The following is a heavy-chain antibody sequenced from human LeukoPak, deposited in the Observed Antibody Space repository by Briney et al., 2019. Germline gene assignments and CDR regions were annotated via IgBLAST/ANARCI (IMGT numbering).Heavy chain of an antibody. V-gene: IGHV3-20*04. CDR3: ARGCDGNFDF. J-gene: IGHJ4*02. CDR2: INWNGANT. Sequence: GGLLRLSCAASGFTFDDYGMSWARQAAGKGLEWVSGINWNGANTDYADSVKGRFTISRDNAKNSLYLQMNSLRAEDTALYYCARGCDGNFDFWGQGTLVTVSP. CDR1: GFTFDDYG. D-gene: IGHD2-21*02.